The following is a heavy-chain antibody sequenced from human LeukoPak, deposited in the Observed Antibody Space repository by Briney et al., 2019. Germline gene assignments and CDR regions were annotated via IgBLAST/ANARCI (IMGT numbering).Heavy chain of an antibody. J-gene: IGHJ6*03. CDR3: ARAVGSGSFQTYYYYMDV. D-gene: IGHD3-10*01. CDR1: GGSISSYY. V-gene: IGHV4-4*07. Sequence: SSETLSLTCTVSGGSISSYYWSWIRQPAGKGLEWIGRIYTSGSTSYNPSLKSRVTMSVDTSKNQFSLKLSSVTAADTAVYYCARAVGSGSFQTYYYYMDVWGKGTTVTISS. CDR2: IYTSGST.